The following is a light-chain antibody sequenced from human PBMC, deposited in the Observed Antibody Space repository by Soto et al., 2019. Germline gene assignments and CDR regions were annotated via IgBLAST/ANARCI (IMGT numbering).Light chain of an antibody. Sequence: DIQITQSPSSLSASVGDRVTISCLSSQVISNYLAWYQQEPVKAPKLLIYAASTLQSGVPSRFSGSGAGTDFTLTISSLQPEDVATYYCQRYNSAPLTFGGGTKV. CDR2: AAS. CDR1: QVISNY. J-gene: IGKJ4*01. V-gene: IGKV1-27*01. CDR3: QRYNSAPLT.